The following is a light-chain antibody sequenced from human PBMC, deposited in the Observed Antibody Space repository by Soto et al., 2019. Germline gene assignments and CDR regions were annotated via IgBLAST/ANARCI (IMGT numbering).Light chain of an antibody. CDR2: KAS. CDR3: QKYNSRK. CDR1: QSISSW. V-gene: IGKV1-5*03. J-gene: IGKJ1*01. Sequence: DLKITQSPATRSSYLRDIVTMICRASQSISSWLAWYQQKPGKAPKLLIYKASSLESGVPSRFSGSGSGTEFTLTISSLKPDDFATYYCQKYNSRKFGQGTKVDI.